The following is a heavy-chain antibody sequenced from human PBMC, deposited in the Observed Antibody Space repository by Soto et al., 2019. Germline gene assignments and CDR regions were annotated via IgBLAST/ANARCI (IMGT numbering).Heavy chain of an antibody. CDR2: ISYDGSNK. CDR3: AREGAAAGIYYFDY. J-gene: IGHJ4*02. D-gene: IGHD6-13*01. Sequence: PGGSLRLSCAASGFTFSSYAMHWVRQAPGKGLEWVAVISYDGSNKYYADSVKGRFTISRGNSKNTLYLQMNSLRAEDTAVYYCAREGAAAGIYYFDYWGQGTLVTVSS. CDR1: GFTFSSYA. V-gene: IGHV3-30-3*01.